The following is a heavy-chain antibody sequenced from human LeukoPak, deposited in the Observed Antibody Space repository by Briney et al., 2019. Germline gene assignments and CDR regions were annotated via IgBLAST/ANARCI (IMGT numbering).Heavy chain of an antibody. V-gene: IGHV1-69*04. CDR2: IIPILGIA. CDR1: GYTFTSYG. CDR3: ARLQQYSSSWWKSTWFDP. D-gene: IGHD6-13*01. Sequence: PMASVKVSCKASGYTFTSYGISWVRQAPGQGLEWMGRIIPILGIANYAQKFQGRVTITADKSTSTTYMELSSLRSEDTAVYYCARLQQYSSSWWKSTWFDPWGQGTLVTVSS. J-gene: IGHJ5*02.